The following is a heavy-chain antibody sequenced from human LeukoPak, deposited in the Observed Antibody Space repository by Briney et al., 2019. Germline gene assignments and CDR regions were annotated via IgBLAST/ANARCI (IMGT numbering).Heavy chain of an antibody. D-gene: IGHD3-10*01. J-gene: IGHJ4*02. V-gene: IGHV5-51*01. Sequence: GESLKISCKGSGYSFTNHWIAWVRQMPGKGLEWMGIIYPGDSDTTYSPSFEDQVNISADKSISTAYLQWSSLKASDTAMYYCARQYYGSFDYWGQGTLVSVSS. CDR3: ARQYYGSFDY. CDR1: GYSFTNHW. CDR2: IYPGDSDT.